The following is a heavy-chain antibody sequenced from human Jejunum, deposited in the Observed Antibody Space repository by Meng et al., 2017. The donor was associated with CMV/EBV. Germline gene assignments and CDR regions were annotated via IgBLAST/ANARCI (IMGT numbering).Heavy chain of an antibody. CDR2: IFPSGST. Sequence: VAVGSFSNYYWSWIRQPPGRGLEWIGFIFPSGSTSYNPSLESRVTISVDTSKNQFSLKVSSVTAADTAVYYCARTDYYSYYGLDVWGQGTTVTVSS. J-gene: IGHJ6*02. V-gene: IGHV4-59*03. CDR1: VGSFSNYY. CDR3: ARTDYYSYYGLDV.